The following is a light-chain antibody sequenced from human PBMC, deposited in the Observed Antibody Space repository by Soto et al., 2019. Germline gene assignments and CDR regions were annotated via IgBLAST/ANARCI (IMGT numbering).Light chain of an antibody. CDR3: QRYTNTNNPWM. Sequence: DIHVTQSPPTLSASVGDRVTITCRASQTISTWMAWYQQKPGKAPKLLVYDASTLQSGVASRFSGSGSGTEFTLIISGLQPDDSATYYCQRYTNTNNPWMFGQGTKVDIK. V-gene: IGKV1-5*01. CDR2: DAS. CDR1: QTISTW. J-gene: IGKJ1*01.